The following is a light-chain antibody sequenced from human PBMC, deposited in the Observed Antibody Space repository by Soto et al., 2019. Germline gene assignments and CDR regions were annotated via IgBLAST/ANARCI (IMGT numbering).Light chain of an antibody. V-gene: IGKV1-5*03. CDR3: QYYNNYCWT. CDR1: QSISSW. Sequence: DIQLTQSPSTLSASVGDRVTITCWASQSISSWLAWYQQKPGKAPKFLIYKTSNLESGVPSRFSGSGSGTEFTLTISSLQPDDFATYYCQYYNNYCWTFGQGTKVEIK. J-gene: IGKJ1*01. CDR2: KTS.